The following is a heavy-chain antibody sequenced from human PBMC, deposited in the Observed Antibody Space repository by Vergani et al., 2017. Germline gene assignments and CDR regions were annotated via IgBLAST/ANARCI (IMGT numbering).Heavy chain of an antibody. V-gene: IGHV1-69*08. D-gene: IGHD1-1*01. CDR3: ARDRRVTTPKIPYMDV. Sequence: QVQLVQSGAEVKKPGSSVKVSCKASGGTFNSYTVSWVRQAPGQGLEWMGRIIPILGIANYAQKFQGRVTITADKSTSTAYMELSSLRSEDTAVYYCARDRRVTTPKIPYMDVWGKGTTVTVSS. CDR1: GGTFNSYT. J-gene: IGHJ6*03. CDR2: IIPILGIA.